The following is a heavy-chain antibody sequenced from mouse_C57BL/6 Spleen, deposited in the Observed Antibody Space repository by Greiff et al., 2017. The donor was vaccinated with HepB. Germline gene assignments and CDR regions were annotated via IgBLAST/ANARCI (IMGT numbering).Heavy chain of an antibody. J-gene: IGHJ2*01. V-gene: IGHV1-26*01. CDR2: INPNNGGT. D-gene: IGHD2-4*01. CDR3: ARVRGYYDYDGYYFDY. Sequence: VQLQQSGPELVKPGASVKISCKASGYTFTDYYMNWVKQSHGKSLEWIGDINPNNGGTSYNQKFKGKATLTVDKSSSTAYMELRSLTSEDSAVYYCARVRGYYDYDGYYFDYWGQGTTLTVSS. CDR1: GYTFTDYY.